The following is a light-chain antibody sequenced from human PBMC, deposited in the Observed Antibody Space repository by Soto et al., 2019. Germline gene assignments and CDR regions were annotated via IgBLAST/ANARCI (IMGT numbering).Light chain of an antibody. CDR2: DVS. Sequence: QSVLTQPASVSGSPGQSITISCTGTSSDVGAYTYVSWYQQHPGKAPKLMIYDVSNRPSGVSNRFSGSKSGNTASLTISGLQAEDEADYYCSSYTSSSTPYVFATGTKLTV. CDR3: SSYTSSSTPYV. J-gene: IGLJ1*01. V-gene: IGLV2-14*01. CDR1: SSDVGAYTY.